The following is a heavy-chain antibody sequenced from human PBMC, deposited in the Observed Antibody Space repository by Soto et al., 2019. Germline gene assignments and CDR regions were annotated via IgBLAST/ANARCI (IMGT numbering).Heavy chain of an antibody. CDR1: GFTVSSNY. V-gene: IGHV3-53*01. J-gene: IGHJ4*02. D-gene: IGHD3-10*01. Sequence: GGSLRLSCAASGFTVSSNYMSWVRQAPGKGLEWVSVIYSGGSTYYADSVKGRFTISIDNSKNTLYLQMNSLRAEDTAVYYCARDLSSGGLFDYWGQGTLVTVSS. CDR3: ARDLSSGGLFDY. CDR2: IYSGGST.